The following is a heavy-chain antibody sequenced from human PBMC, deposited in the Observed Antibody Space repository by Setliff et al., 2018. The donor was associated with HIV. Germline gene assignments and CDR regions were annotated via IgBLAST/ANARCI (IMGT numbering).Heavy chain of an antibody. D-gene: IGHD4-17*01. Sequence: PSETLSLTCTVSGGSISGDFWTWIRQPAGEGLEWIGRTHASGTTQCEPSLKSRVSISVDMSQNQFSLKVTSVTAADTAVYYCARDDHGDPFDYWGQGTLVTVSS. CDR1: GGSISGDF. CDR3: ARDDHGDPFDY. V-gene: IGHV4-4*07. CDR2: THASGTT. J-gene: IGHJ4*02.